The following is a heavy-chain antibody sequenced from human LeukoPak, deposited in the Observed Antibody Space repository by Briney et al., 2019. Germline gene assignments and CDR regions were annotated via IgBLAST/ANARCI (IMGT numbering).Heavy chain of an antibody. CDR3: AGHSSGWPLDY. Sequence: PGGSLRLSCAASGFTFSSYAMSWVRQAPGKGLEWVAVIWYDGSNKYYADSVKGRFTISRDNSKNTLYLQMNSLRAEDTAVYYCAGHSSGWPLDYWGQGTLVTVSS. CDR2: IWYDGSNK. J-gene: IGHJ4*02. V-gene: IGHV3-33*08. CDR1: GFTFSSYA. D-gene: IGHD6-19*01.